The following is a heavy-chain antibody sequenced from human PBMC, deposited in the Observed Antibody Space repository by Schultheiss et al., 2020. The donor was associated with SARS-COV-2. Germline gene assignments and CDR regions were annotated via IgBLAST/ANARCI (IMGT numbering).Heavy chain of an antibody. V-gene: IGHV3-48*01. CDR2: ISSSSSTI. J-gene: IGHJ6*02. Sequence: GGSLRLSCAASGFTFSSYGMHWVRQAPGKGLEWVSYISSSSSTIYYADSVKGRFTISRDNAKNSLYLQMNSLRAEDTAVYYCARDGGYDFWSGYLLGYGMDVWGQGTTVTVSS. D-gene: IGHD3-3*01. CDR1: GFTFSSYG. CDR3: ARDGGYDFWSGYLLGYGMDV.